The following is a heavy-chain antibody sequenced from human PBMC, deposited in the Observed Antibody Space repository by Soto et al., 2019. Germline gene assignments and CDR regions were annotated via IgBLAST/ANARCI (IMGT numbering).Heavy chain of an antibody. J-gene: IGHJ3*02. D-gene: IGHD2-2*01. Sequence: EVQLLESGGGLVQPGGSLRLSCVASGFTFSSYAMSWVRQAPGKGLEWVSGISGSGGSTYYADSVKGRFTISRDNSKNPLYLQMNSLRAEDTAVYYCAKDRNVVVPAAPDAFDIWGQGTMVTVSS. CDR1: GFTFSSYA. CDR3: AKDRNVVVPAAPDAFDI. V-gene: IGHV3-23*01. CDR2: ISGSGGST.